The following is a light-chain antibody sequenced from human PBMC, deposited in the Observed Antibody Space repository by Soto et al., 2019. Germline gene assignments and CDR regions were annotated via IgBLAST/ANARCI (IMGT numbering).Light chain of an antibody. CDR1: TSDIGSYNR. V-gene: IGLV2-18*02. CDR2: EVN. Sequence: QSELKRPASGSGSHGQASTISCTGTTSDIGSYNRVSWYQQPPGTAPKLIIYEVNKRPSGVPDRFSGSKSGNTASLTISGLQAEDEADYYCNSFTTSSTYVFGTGTKFTVL. CDR3: NSFTTSSTYV. J-gene: IGLJ1*01.